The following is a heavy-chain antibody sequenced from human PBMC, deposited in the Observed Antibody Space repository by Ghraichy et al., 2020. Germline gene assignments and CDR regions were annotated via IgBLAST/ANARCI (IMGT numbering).Heavy chain of an antibody. V-gene: IGHV4-39*01. CDR1: GGSISSSTYY. Sequence: LSLTCTVSGGSISSSTYYWGWIRQPPGKGLEWIGSIYYSGSTYYNPSLKSRVTISVDTSKNQFSLKLSSVTAADTAVYYCARKKPGRSDYWGQGTLVTVSS. J-gene: IGHJ4*02. CDR3: ARKKPGRSDY. CDR2: IYYSGST.